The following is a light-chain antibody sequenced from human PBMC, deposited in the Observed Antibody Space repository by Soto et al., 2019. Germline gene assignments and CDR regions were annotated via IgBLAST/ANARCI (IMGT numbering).Light chain of an antibody. V-gene: IGKV1-39*01. CDR2: AAS. CDR3: QQSYSTIT. J-gene: IGKJ5*01. Sequence: DIQMTQAASSLSAAVGDRVTITFRASQSISSYLNWYQQKPGKAPKLLIYAASSLQSGVPSRFSVSGSGTDSTLTISSLQPEDFAPYYCQQSYSTITFGQGTRLEIK. CDR1: QSISSY.